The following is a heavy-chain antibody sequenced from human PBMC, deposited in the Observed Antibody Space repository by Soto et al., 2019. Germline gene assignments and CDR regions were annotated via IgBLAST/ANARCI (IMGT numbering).Heavy chain of an antibody. CDR3: ATVFDV. CDR1: GFTFRSHM. D-gene: IGHD4-17*01. Sequence: GGSLRLSCAASGFTFRSHMIHWVRQAPGKGLERVSRIDTDGGGTSYADSVKGRFTISTDNAENTVYLQMNGLRVEDTAVYYCATVFDVWGQGTLVTVSS. J-gene: IGHJ4*02. CDR2: IDTDGGGT. V-gene: IGHV3-74*01.